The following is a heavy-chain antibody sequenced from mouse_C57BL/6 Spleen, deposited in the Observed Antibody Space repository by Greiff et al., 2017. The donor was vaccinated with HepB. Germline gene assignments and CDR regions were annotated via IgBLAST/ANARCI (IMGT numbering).Heavy chain of an antibody. CDR1: GYTFTSYW. CDR2: IDPSDSYT. Sequence: QVQLKQPGAELVKPGASVKLSCKASGYTFTSYWMQWVKQRPGQGLEWIGEIDPSDSYTNYNQKFKGKATLTVDTSSSTAYMQLSSLTSEDSAVYYCARGGGTTVVGFEYWGQGTTLTVSS. J-gene: IGHJ2*01. V-gene: IGHV1-50*01. CDR3: ARGGGTTVVGFEY. D-gene: IGHD1-1*01.